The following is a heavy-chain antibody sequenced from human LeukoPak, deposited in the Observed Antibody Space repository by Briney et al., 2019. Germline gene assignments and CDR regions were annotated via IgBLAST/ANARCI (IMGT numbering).Heavy chain of an antibody. V-gene: IGHV3-23*01. J-gene: IGHJ4*02. Sequence: GGSLRLSCAASGFTFSSYAMSWVRQAPGKGLEWVSAISGSGGSTYYADSVKGRFTISRDNSKNTLYLQMNSLRAEDTAVYYCARPTMGATSPALLWGQGTLVTVSS. D-gene: IGHD1-26*01. CDR2: ISGSGGST. CDR3: ARPTMGATSPALL. CDR1: GFTFSSYA.